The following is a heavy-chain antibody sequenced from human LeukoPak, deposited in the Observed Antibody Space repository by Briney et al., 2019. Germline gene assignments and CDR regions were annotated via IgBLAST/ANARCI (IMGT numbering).Heavy chain of an antibody. CDR2: IYYSGST. CDR3: AVDSSGWW. J-gene: IGHJ4*02. CDR1: GGSISSSSYY. Sequence: SETLSLTCTFSGGSISSSSYYWGWIRQPPGKGLEWIGSIYYSGSTYYNPSLKSRVTIPVDTSKNQFSLKLSSVTAADTAVYYCAVDSSGWWWGQGTLVTVSS. V-gene: IGHV4-39*01. D-gene: IGHD6-19*01.